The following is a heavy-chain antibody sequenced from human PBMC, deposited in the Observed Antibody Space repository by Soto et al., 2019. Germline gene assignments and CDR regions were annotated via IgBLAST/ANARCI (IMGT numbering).Heavy chain of an antibody. CDR2: ISGSGGST. CDR3: AKDYDILTGYFPHHNWFDP. D-gene: IGHD3-9*01. V-gene: IGHV3-23*01. J-gene: IGHJ5*02. CDR1: GFTFSSYA. Sequence: LRLSCAASGFTFSSYAMSWVRQAPGKGLEWVSAISGSGGSTYYADSVKGRFTISRDNSKNTLYLQMNSLRAEDTAVYYCAKDYDILTGYFPHHNWFDPWGQGTLVTVSS.